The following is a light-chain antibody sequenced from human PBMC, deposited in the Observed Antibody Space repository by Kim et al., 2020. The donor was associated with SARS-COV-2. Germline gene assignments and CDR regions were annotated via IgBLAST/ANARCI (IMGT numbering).Light chain of an antibody. V-gene: IGLV2-14*03. J-gene: IGLJ1*01. CDR2: GVT. CDR1: SSDVGSHNT. CDR3: SSYTSSNIYV. Sequence: QSALTQPASVSGSPGQSITISCTGTSSDVGSHNTISWYQQHPDKVPKVIIYGVTKRPSGVSNRFSGSKSGNTASLTISGLQADDEADYYCSSYTSSNIYVFGSGTQLTVL.